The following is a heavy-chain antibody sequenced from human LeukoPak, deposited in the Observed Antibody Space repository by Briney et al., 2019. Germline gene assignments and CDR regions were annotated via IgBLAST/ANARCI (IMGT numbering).Heavy chain of an antibody. D-gene: IGHD5-18*01. CDR1: GGTFSSYA. CDR3: ASQAAMNTYGMGV. J-gene: IGHJ6*02. CDR2: IIPILGTA. V-gene: IGHV1-69*04. Sequence: ASVKVSCKASGGTFSSYAISWVRQAPGQGLEWMGRIIPILGTANYAQKFQGRVTITADKSTSTAYTELSSLRSEDTAVYYCASQAAMNTYGMGVWGQGTTVTVSS.